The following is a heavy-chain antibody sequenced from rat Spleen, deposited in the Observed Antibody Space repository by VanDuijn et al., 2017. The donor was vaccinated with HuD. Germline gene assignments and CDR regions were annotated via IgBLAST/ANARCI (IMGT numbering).Heavy chain of an antibody. V-gene: IGHV2S61*01. CDR1: GFSLSRHG. CDR3: ARASFDY. CDR2: IWGNGNT. Sequence: QVHLKESGPGRVQPSQTLSLTCTVSGFSLSRHGVIWVRQPPGKGLEWMGVIWGNGNTNYTSALKSRLSISRDTSKSQVFLKMNNLQTEDTAMYFCARASFDYWGQGVMVTVSS. J-gene: IGHJ2*01.